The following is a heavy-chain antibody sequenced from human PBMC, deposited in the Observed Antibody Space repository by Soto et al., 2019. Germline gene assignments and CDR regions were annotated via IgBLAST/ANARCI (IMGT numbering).Heavy chain of an antibody. J-gene: IGHJ6*02. CDR1: GGFVNSDTHS. CDR3: ARFVRSCSATTCSTRADV. CDR2: IYSGGST. Sequence: SETLSLTCTVSGGFVNSDTHSWSWIRQTPGKRLEWIGFIYSGGSTKNPSLRSRVTMSVYTSKNQFSLKLRSVIVADTAVYHCARFVRSCSATTCSTRADVWGQGITVTVSS. V-gene: IGHV4-61*01. D-gene: IGHD2-2*01.